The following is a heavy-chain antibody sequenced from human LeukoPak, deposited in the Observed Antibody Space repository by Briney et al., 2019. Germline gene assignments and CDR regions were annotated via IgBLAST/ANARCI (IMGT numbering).Heavy chain of an antibody. CDR1: GLTFSSYA. CDR3: AKGGVGSGKTFDS. CDR2: ISGSGGST. J-gene: IGHJ4*02. V-gene: IGHV3-23*01. Sequence: GGSLRLSCAASGLTFSSYAMSWARQAPGKGLEWVSGISGSGGSTYYADSVKGRFTISRDKSKNTLYLQMNSLRAEDTAMYYCAKGGVGSGKTFDSWGQGTLVTVSS. D-gene: IGHD3-10*01.